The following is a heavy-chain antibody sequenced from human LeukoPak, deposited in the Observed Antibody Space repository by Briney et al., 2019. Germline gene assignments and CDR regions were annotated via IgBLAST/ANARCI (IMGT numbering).Heavy chain of an antibody. CDR1: GFTFRSYG. V-gene: IGHV3-30*18. Sequence: PGRSLRVSCAASGFTFRSYGMHWVRQAPGKGLEWVAVISYDGSNKYYADSVKGRFTISRDNSKNTLYLQMNSLRAEDTAVYYCAKDKYYYGSSGYDIWGQGTMVTVSS. CDR2: ISYDGSNK. CDR3: AKDKYYYGSSGYDI. D-gene: IGHD3-22*01. J-gene: IGHJ3*02.